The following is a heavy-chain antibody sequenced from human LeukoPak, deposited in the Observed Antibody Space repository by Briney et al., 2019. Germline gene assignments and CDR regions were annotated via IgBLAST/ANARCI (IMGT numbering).Heavy chain of an antibody. J-gene: IGHJ4*02. CDR3: ARDRTLFDY. V-gene: IGHV7-4-1*02. CDR2: VNTNTGNP. Sequence: ASVKVSCKASGYTFTSYGISWVRQAPGQGLEWMGWVNTNTGNPTYAQGFTGRFVFSLDTSVSTAYLQISSLKAEDTAVYYCARDRTLFDYWGQGTLVTVSS. CDR1: GYTFTSYG.